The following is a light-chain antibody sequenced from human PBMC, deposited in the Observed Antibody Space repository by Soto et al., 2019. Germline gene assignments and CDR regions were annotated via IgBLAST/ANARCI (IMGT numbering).Light chain of an antibody. CDR2: GAT. CDR3: LQDYNYPRT. V-gene: IGKV1-6*01. Sequence: ALQMTQSASSLSASVGDRVTITCRASQDIRTELGWYQQKPGKAPKLLIYGATTLQSGVPSRFSGSGSGTDFTLTIIGLQPEDFATYYCLQDYNYPRTFGQGTKVEVK. J-gene: IGKJ1*01. CDR1: QDIRTE.